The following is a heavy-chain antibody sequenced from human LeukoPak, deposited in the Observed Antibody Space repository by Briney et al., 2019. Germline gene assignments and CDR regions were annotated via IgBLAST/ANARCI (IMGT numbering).Heavy chain of an antibody. CDR3: AGGSNTNSYYFDY. D-gene: IGHD6-13*01. J-gene: IGHJ4*02. Sequence: GGSLRLSCAASGLTFSDYSMNWVRQAPGKGLEWVSSISSGSGHIYYAESVRGRFTISRDNAKNSLFLEMNSLSAEDTAVYYCAGGSNTNSYYFDYWGQGTVVTVSS. CDR1: GLTFSDYS. CDR2: ISSGSGHI. V-gene: IGHV3-21*01.